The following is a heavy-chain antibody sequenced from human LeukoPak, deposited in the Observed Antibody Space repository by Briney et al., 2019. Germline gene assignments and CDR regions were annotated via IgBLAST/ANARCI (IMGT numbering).Heavy chain of an antibody. D-gene: IGHD3-10*01. J-gene: IGHJ4*02. V-gene: IGHV3-23*01. CDR1: GFTFRLHA. Sequence: XAXSGFTFRLHAXXWVRXXPGKXXXXXXSLSGSGTGTHYSDSVKGRFTISRDNSKNTLNLQMNRLRAEDTAVYFCAKGVYQFYGSGSYTLDFWGQGTQVTVSS. CDR2: LSGSGTGT. CDR3: AKGVYQFYGSGSYTLDF.